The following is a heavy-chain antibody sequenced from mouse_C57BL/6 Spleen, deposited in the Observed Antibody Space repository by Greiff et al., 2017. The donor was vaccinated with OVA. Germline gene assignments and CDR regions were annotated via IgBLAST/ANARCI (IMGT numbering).Heavy chain of an antibody. Sequence: EVQLQQSGPELVKPGASVKISCKASGYTFTDYYMNWVKQSHGKSLEWIGDINPNNGGTSYNQKFKGKATLTVDKSSSTAYMELRSLTSEDSAVSYCARSRAGYNAMDYWGQGTSVTVSS. CDR3: ARSRAGYNAMDY. V-gene: IGHV1-26*01. CDR1: GYTFTDYY. J-gene: IGHJ4*01. CDR2: INPNNGGT. D-gene: IGHD3-2*02.